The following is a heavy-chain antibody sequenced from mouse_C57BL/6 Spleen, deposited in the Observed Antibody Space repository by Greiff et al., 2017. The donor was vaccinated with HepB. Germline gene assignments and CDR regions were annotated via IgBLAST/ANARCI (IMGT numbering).Heavy chain of an antibody. V-gene: IGHV1-26*01. Sequence: EVQLQQSGPELVKPGASVKISCKASGYTFTDYYMHWVKQSPGKSLEWIGDINPNNGGTSYNQKFKGKATLTVDKSSSTAYMELRSLTSEDSAVYYCARSNPAYLDYWGQGTTLTVSS. CDR2: INPNNGGT. J-gene: IGHJ2*01. CDR1: GYTFTDYY. D-gene: IGHD2-5*01. CDR3: ARSNPAYLDY.